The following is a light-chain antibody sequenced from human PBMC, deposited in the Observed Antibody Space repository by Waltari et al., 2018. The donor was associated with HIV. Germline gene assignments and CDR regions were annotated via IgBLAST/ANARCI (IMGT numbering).Light chain of an antibody. Sequence: QFALPQPASVSGSPGQSITISCSGTSSDIGYYNYFSWYQQHPGKAPKLMIYEVSNRPSGISNRFSGSKSGNTASLTISALQAEDEADYFCSSVANSVTLSVLFGGGTKLTVL. V-gene: IGLV2-14*01. J-gene: IGLJ3*02. CDR1: SSDIGYYNY. CDR3: SSVANSVTLSVL. CDR2: EVS.